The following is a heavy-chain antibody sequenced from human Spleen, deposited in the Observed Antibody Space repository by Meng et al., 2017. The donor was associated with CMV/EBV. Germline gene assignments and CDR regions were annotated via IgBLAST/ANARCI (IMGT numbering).Heavy chain of an antibody. V-gene: IGHV3-33*01. CDR3: ARGNYYGMDV. CDR2: IWDDGGNP. J-gene: IGHJ6*02. Sequence: GESLKISCAASGFSFSRYAMHWVRQSPATGLQWVAKIWDDGGNPSYAESVKGRFTVSRDNSKRTLYLQMNGLRTEDTAVYYCARGNYYGMDVWGQGTTVTVSS. CDR1: GFSFSRYA.